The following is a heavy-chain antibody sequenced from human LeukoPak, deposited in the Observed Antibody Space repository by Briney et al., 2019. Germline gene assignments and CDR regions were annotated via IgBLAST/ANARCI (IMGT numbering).Heavy chain of an antibody. CDR1: GFTFSSYG. D-gene: IGHD5-18*01. V-gene: IGHV3-30*02. CDR3: ARVQRGYSYGYDY. J-gene: IGHJ4*02. CDR2: IRYDGSNK. Sequence: GGSLRLSCAASGFTFSSYGMHWVRQAPGKGLEWVAFIRYDGSNKYYADSVKGRFTISRDNSKNTLYLQMNSLRAEDTAVYYCARVQRGYSYGYDYWGQGTLVTVSS.